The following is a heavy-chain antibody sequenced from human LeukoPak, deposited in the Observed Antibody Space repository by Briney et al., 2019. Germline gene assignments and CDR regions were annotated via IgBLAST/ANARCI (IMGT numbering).Heavy chain of an antibody. D-gene: IGHD2-15*01. CDR2: IKQDGSEK. Sequence: GGSLRLSCAASGFTFSSYWMSWVRQAPGKGLEWVANIKQDGSEKYYVDSVKGRFTISRDNAKNSLYLQMNSLRAEDTAVYYCARGIPIVVRDPTPTENWFDPWGQGTLVTVSS. CDR3: ARGIPIVVRDPTPTENWFDP. V-gene: IGHV3-7*01. J-gene: IGHJ5*02. CDR1: GFTFSSYW.